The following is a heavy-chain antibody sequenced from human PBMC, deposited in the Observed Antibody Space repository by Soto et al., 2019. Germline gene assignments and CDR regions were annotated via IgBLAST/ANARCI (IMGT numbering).Heavy chain of an antibody. Sequence: PGGSLRLSCAASGFTFGSYGMHWVRQAPGKGLEWVAVISYDGSNKYYADSVKGRFTISRDNSKNTLYLQMNSLRAEDTAVYYCAKDSSSSVLGFDYWGQGTLVTVSS. CDR2: ISYDGSNK. V-gene: IGHV3-30*18. CDR1: GFTFGSYG. D-gene: IGHD6-13*01. J-gene: IGHJ4*02. CDR3: AKDSSSSVLGFDY.